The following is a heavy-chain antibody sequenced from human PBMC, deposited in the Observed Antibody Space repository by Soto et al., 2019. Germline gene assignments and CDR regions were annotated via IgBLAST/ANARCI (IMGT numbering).Heavy chain of an antibody. D-gene: IGHD5-12*01. J-gene: IGHJ4*02. Sequence: QVQLQQWGAGLLKPSETLSLTCAVYGGSFSGYYWSWIRQPPGKGLEWIGEINHSGSTNYNPSLKSRVPLSVDTSKYPFSLKLSSVTAADTAVYYCARGRADIVTYFDYWGQGTLVTVSS. CDR3: ARGRADIVTYFDY. V-gene: IGHV4-34*01. CDR1: GGSFSGYY. CDR2: INHSGST.